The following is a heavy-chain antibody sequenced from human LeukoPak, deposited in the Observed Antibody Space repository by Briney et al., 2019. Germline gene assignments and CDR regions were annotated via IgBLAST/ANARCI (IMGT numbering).Heavy chain of an antibody. CDR3: ARDYIAAAGRSWFDP. J-gene: IGHJ5*02. D-gene: IGHD6-13*01. CDR2: IIPIFGTA. V-gene: IGHV1-69*05. Sequence: SVKVSCKASGGTFSSYAISWVRQAPGQGLEWMGRIIPIFGTANYAQKFQGRVTITTDESTSTAYMELSSLRPEDTAVYYCARDYIAAAGRSWFDPWGQGTLVTVSS. CDR1: GGTFSSYA.